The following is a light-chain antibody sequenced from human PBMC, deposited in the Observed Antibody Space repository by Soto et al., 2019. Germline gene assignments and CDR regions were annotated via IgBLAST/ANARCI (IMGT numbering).Light chain of an antibody. CDR2: GAS. Sequence: DIQMTQSPSSLSASVGDRVTITCRASQSINTYLNWYQQKSGKAPKLLIHGASNLQSGVPSRFSGGGSGTDFSLTISSLQPEDSAVYFCQQTYTSIMWTFGQGNKVQIK. CDR3: QQTYTSIMWT. V-gene: IGKV1-39*01. CDR1: QSINTY. J-gene: IGKJ1*01.